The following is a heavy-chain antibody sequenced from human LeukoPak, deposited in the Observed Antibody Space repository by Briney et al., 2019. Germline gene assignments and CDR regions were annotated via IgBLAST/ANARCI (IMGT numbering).Heavy chain of an antibody. CDR2: ISYDGSNK. D-gene: IGHD3-3*01. J-gene: IGHJ4*02. CDR1: GFTFSSYG. V-gene: IGHV3-30*18. CDR3: AKEAALSIFGVVIMVDY. Sequence: GGSLRLSCAASGFTFSSYGMPWVRQAPGKGLEWVAVISYDGSNKYYADSVKGRFTISRDNSKNTLYLQMNSLRAEDTAVYYCAKEAALSIFGVVIMVDYWGQGTLVTVSS.